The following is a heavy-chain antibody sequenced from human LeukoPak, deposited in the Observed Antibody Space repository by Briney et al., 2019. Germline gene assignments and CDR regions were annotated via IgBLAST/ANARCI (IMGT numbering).Heavy chain of an antibody. D-gene: IGHD3-16*01. V-gene: IGHV4-59*13. Sequence: PSETLSLTCTVSGGSISSFYWNWIRQPPGKGLEWVGYVFYSGNTNYSPSLGSRVTISEDTSKNQFSLNLNSLTAADTAVYYCARGLPGRDAFDVWGQGTVVTVSS. CDR3: ARGLPGRDAFDV. CDR2: VFYSGNT. J-gene: IGHJ3*01. CDR1: GGSISSFY.